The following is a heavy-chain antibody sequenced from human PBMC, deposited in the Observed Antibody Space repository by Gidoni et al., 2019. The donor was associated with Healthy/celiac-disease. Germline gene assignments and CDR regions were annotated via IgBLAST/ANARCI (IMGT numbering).Heavy chain of an antibody. V-gene: IGHV3-23*01. CDR3: AKAGGYYDSSAPSIDY. J-gene: IGHJ4*02. Sequence: EVQLLESGGGLVKPGGALRLPCAASGVTFSSYAWSWVRHAPGQGLEWVSAMSGSGCSTYYSDSVKGRFTISRHNSKNPLYLQMNSLRAEDTAVSYCAKAGGYYDSSAPSIDYWAQGTLVTVSS. CDR2: MSGSGCST. D-gene: IGHD3-22*01. CDR1: GVTFSSYA.